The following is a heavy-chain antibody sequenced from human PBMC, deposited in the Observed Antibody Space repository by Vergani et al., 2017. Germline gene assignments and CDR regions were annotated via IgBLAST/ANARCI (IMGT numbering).Heavy chain of an antibody. CDR1: GGTFSSYA. D-gene: IGHD3-10*01. CDR3: ARVYGSGSPPDLFYD. CDR2: IIPIFGTA. V-gene: IGHV1-69*12. J-gene: IGHJ4*02. Sequence: QVHLVQSGAEVKKPGSSVKVSCKASGGTFSSYAISWVRQAPGQGLEWMGGIIPIFGTANYAQKFQGRVTITADESTSTAYLELSSLRSEDTAVYYLARVYGSGSPPDLFYDWGQGTLVTVS.